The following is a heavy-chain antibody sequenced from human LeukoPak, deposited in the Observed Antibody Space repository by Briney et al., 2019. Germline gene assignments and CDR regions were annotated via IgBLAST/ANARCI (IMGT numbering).Heavy chain of an antibody. Sequence: SVKVSCKASGGTFSSYAISWVRQAPGQGLEWMGGIIPIFGTANYAQKFQGRVTITADESASTAYMELSSLRSEDTAVYYCARDSSGYSYGLDYWGQGTLVTVSS. V-gene: IGHV1-69*01. CDR1: GGTFSSYA. CDR2: IIPIFGTA. CDR3: ARDSSGYSYGLDY. J-gene: IGHJ4*02. D-gene: IGHD5-18*01.